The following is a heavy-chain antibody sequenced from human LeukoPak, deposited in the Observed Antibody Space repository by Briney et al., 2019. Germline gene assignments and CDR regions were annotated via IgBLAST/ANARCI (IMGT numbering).Heavy chain of an antibody. CDR3: ARGGQAGTGDL. V-gene: IGHV3-7*01. CDR2: IKQDGSET. D-gene: IGHD3-10*01. CDR1: GFTFSRYW. J-gene: IGHJ5*02. Sequence: PGGSLRLSCAASGFTFSRYWMSWVRQAPGKGLEWVANIKQDGSETYHVDSVKGRFTISRDNAKDSLYLEMNSLRAEDAAVYYCARGGQAGTGDLWGQGTLVTVSS.